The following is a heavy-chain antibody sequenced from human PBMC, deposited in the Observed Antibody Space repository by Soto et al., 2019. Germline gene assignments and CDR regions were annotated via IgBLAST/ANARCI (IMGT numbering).Heavy chain of an antibody. Sequence: SETLSLTCAVSGGSISSGGSSWSWIRQPPGKGLEWIGYIYHSGSTYYNPSLKSRVTISVDRSKNQFSLKLSSVTAADTAVYYYDSSGPPAYWGQGTLVTVSS. CDR1: GGSISSGGSS. V-gene: IGHV4-30-2*01. CDR3: DSSGPPAY. D-gene: IGHD3-22*01. J-gene: IGHJ4*02. CDR2: IYHSGST.